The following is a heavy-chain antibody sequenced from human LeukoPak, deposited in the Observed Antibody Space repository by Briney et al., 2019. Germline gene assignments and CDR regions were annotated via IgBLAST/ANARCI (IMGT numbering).Heavy chain of an antibody. J-gene: IGHJ3*02. CDR1: GGSFSGYY. V-gene: IGHV4-34*01. D-gene: IGHD6-13*01. CDR3: ARGSSWYGYDAFDI. CDR2: INHSGST. Sequence: SETLSLTCAVYGGSFSGYYWSWIRQPPGKGLEWIGEINHSGSTNYNPSLKSRVTISVDTSKNQFSLKLSSVTAADTAMYYCARGSSWYGYDAFDIWGQGTMVTVSS.